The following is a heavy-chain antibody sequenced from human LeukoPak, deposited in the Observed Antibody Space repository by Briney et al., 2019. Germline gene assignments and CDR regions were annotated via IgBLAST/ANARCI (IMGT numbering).Heavy chain of an antibody. Sequence: SETLSLTCTVSGGSMSSYYWSWIRQPPGKGLEWIGYIYYNGKTNYSPSLNSRVTISVDTSRNQFSLKLNSVTAADTAVYYCARGVWSVDYWGQGTLVTVSS. CDR3: ARGVWSVDY. V-gene: IGHV4-59*08. CDR2: IYYNGKT. D-gene: IGHD6-19*01. CDR1: GGSMSSYY. J-gene: IGHJ4*02.